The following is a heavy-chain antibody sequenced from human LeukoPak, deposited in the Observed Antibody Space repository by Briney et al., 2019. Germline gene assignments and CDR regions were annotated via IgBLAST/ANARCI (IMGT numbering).Heavy chain of an antibody. Sequence: ASVKVSCKASGYTVTNYDVSWVRQAPGQGLEWVGWIGAYNGNTNYAQKLQGRVTMTTDTSTSTAYMELRSLRSDDTAVYYCARDRRSSASNSILFDYWGQGTVVTVSS. CDR3: ARDRRSSASNSILFDY. CDR2: IGAYNGNT. V-gene: IGHV1-18*01. J-gene: IGHJ4*02. D-gene: IGHD6-6*01. CDR1: GYTVTNYD.